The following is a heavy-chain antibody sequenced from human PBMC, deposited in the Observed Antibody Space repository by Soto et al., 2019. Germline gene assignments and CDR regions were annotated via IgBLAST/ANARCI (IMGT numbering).Heavy chain of an antibody. CDR2: INPNSGGT. Sequence: ASVKVSCKASGYTFTGYYMHWVRQAPGQGLEWMGWINPNSGGTNYAQKFQGWVTMTRDTSISTAYIELSRLRSDDTAVYYCARDLGCSSTSCYYYYGMDVWGQGTTVTVSS. CDR3: ARDLGCSSTSCYYYYGMDV. V-gene: IGHV1-2*04. J-gene: IGHJ6*02. CDR1: GYTFTGYY. D-gene: IGHD2-2*01.